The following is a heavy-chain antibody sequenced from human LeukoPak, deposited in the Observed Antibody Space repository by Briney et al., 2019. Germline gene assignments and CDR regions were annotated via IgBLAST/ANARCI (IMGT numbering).Heavy chain of an antibody. J-gene: IGHJ6*02. CDR2: INHSGST. D-gene: IGHD3-10*01. V-gene: IGHV4-34*01. CDR3: AVSLNPQFAYYYGMDV. CDR1: GGSFSGYY. Sequence: SETLSLTCAVYGGSFSGYYWSWIRQPPGEGLEWIGEINHSGSTNYNPSLKSRVTISVDTSKNQFSLKLSSVTAADTAVYYCAVSLNPQFAYYYGMDVWGQGTTVTVSS.